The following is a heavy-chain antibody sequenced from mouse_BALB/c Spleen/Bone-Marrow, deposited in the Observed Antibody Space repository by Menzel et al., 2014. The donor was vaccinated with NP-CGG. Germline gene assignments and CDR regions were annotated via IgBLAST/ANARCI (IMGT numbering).Heavy chain of an antibody. CDR1: GFTFSNYW. V-gene: IGHV6-6*02. J-gene: IGHJ3*01. Sequence: EVQGVESGGGLVQPGGSMKLSCVASGFTFSNYWKNWVRQSPEKGLEWVAEIRLKSNNYATHYAESVKGRFTISRDDSKSSVYLQMNNLRAEDTGIYYCTWFAYWGQGTLVTISA. CDR2: IRLKSNNYAT. CDR3: TWFAY.